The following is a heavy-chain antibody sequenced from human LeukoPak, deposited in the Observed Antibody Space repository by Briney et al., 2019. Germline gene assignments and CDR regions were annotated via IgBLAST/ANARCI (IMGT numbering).Heavy chain of an antibody. V-gene: IGHV4-34*01. Sequence: SETLSLTCAVYGGSFSGYYWSWIRQPPGKGLEWIGDINHSGSTNYNPSLKSRVTISVDTSKNQFSLKLSSVTAADTAVYYCARAPRRPAPFDYWGQGTLVTVSS. CDR1: GGSFSGYY. J-gene: IGHJ4*02. CDR2: INHSGST. CDR3: ARAPRRPAPFDY.